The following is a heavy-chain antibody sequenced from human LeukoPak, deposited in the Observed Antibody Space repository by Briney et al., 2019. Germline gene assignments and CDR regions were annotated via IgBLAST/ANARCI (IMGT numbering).Heavy chain of an antibody. V-gene: IGHV4-4*02. CDR3: ARRARYFDWLLIRGTILGAFDI. CDR1: GGSISSSNW. D-gene: IGHD3-9*01. Sequence: SETLSLTCAVSGGSISSSNWWSWVRQPPGKGLEWIGEIYHSGSTNYNPSLKSRVTIAVDKSKNQFSLKLSSVTAADTAVYYCARRARYFDWLLIRGTILGAFDIWGQGTMVTVSS. CDR2: IYHSGST. J-gene: IGHJ3*02.